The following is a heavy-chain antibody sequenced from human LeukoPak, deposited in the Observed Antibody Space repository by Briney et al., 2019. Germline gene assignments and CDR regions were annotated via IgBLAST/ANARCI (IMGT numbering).Heavy chain of an antibody. V-gene: IGHV3-7*01. D-gene: IGHD3-3*01. CDR1: GFTFSTYC. CDR2: IKQDGSEK. CDR3: TRDRNDFWSGYFDY. J-gene: IGHJ4*02. Sequence: GGSLRLSCAASGFTFSTYCMSWVRQPPGKGLEWVAHIKQDGSEKFYVDSVKGRFTISRDNTKNSLYLQMNGPRAEDTAVYYCTRDRNDFWSGYFDYWGQGSLVTVSS.